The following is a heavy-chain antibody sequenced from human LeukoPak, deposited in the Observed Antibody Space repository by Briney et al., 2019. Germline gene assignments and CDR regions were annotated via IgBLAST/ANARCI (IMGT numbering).Heavy chain of an antibody. J-gene: IGHJ4*02. Sequence: PGRSLRLSCAASGFTFSSYAMHWVRQAPGKGLEWVAVISYDGSNKYYADSVKGRFTISRDNSKNTLYLQMNSLRAEDTAVYYCARDANYYWYYFDYRGQGTLVTVSS. CDR1: GFTFSSYA. V-gene: IGHV3-30-3*01. CDR3: ARDANYYWYYFDY. CDR2: ISYDGSNK. D-gene: IGHD3-10*01.